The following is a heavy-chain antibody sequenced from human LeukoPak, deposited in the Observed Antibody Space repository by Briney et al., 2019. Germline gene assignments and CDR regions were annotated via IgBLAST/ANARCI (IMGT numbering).Heavy chain of an antibody. J-gene: IGHJ4*02. Sequence: GGSLRLSCAASGFTFSSYIMNWVRQAPGKGLEWVSSISSSSSYIYYADSVKGRFTISRDNAKNSLYLQMNSLRAEDTAVYYCARERDRLAVAGSELDYWGQGTLVTVSS. V-gene: IGHV3-21*01. CDR3: ARERDRLAVAGSELDY. CDR2: ISSSSSYI. D-gene: IGHD6-19*01. CDR1: GFTFSSYI.